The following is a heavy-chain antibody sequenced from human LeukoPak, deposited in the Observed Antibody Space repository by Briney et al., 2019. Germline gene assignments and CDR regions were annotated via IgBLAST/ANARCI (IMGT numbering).Heavy chain of an antibody. D-gene: IGHD1-26*01. CDR2: ISGSGGST. CDR1: GFTFSSSA. J-gene: IGHJ4*02. CDR3: AFPQLRWELLRRFDY. Sequence: GGSLRLSCAASGFTFSSSAMSWVRQAPGKGLEWVSAISGSGGSTYYADSVKGRFTISRDNSKNTLYLPMNSLRAEDTAVCYCAFPQLRWELLRRFDYWGQGTLVTVSS. V-gene: IGHV3-23*01.